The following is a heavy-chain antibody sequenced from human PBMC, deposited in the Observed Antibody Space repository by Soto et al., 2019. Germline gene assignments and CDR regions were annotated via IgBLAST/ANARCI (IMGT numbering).Heavy chain of an antibody. D-gene: IGHD3-16*01. V-gene: IGHV4-4*02. Sequence: PSETLSLTCALSGGSVSSKKWWTWVRQTPGKGLEWIGEIFHRGDTNYNAFLKSRVTISIDKSRNQVSLTLTSVTAADTAVYYYASYVGTGGYGAFDIWGQGTVVT. CDR2: IFHRGDT. CDR1: GGSVSSKKW. J-gene: IGHJ3*02. CDR3: ASYVGTGGYGAFDI.